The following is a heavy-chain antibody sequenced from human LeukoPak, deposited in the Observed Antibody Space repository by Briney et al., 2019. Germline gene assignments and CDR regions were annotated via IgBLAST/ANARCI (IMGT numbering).Heavy chain of an antibody. J-gene: IGHJ4*02. Sequence: ASVKVSCKASGYTFTSYYMHWVRQAPGQGLEWVGIINPSGGSTSYAQKFQGRVTMTRDTSTNTVYMELSSLRSEDTAVYYCARGIEWLHYLEYWGQGTLVTVSS. CDR3: ARGIEWLHYLEY. V-gene: IGHV1-46*01. CDR1: GYTFTSYY. D-gene: IGHD5-12*01. CDR2: INPSGGST.